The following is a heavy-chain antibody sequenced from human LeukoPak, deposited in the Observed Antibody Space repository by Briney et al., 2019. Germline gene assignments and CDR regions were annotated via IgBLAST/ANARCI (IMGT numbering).Heavy chain of an antibody. D-gene: IGHD4-17*01. J-gene: IGHJ4*02. CDR2: INPSGGST. Sequence: ASVKVSCKASGYTFTSYYMHWVRQALGQGLEWMGIINPSGGSTSYAQKFQGRVTMTRDTSTSTVYMELSSLRSEDTAVYYCARDHDYGDYNTQDLFVYWGQGTLVTVSS. CDR3: ARDHDYGDYNTQDLFVY. CDR1: GYTFTSYY. V-gene: IGHV1-46*01.